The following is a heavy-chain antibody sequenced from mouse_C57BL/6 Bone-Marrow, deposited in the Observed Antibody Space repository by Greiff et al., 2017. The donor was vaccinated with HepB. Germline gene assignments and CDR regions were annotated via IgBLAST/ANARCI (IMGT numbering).Heavy chain of an antibody. CDR3: ARPYYDYPWFAY. Sequence: EVNLVESGGGLVQPGGSLKLSCAASGFTFSDYYMYWVRQTPEKRLEWVAYISNGGGSTYYPDTVKGRFTISRDNAKNTLYLQMSRLKSEDTAMYYCARPYYDYPWFAYWGQGTLVTVSA. CDR1: GFTFSDYY. V-gene: IGHV5-12*01. D-gene: IGHD2-4*01. CDR2: ISNGGGST. J-gene: IGHJ3*01.